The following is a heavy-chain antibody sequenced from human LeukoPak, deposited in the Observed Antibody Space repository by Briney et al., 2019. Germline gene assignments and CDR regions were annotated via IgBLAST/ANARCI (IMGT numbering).Heavy chain of an antibody. CDR2: TSTSGST. V-gene: IGHV4-4*09. J-gene: IGHJ3*02. Sequence: SETLSLTCTVSGASIHNNYWSWIRQPPGQGLEWIGYTSTSGSTNYNPSLKSRVIISVDTSKKEFSLKLTSITAADTAVYYCARELLGAFDIWGQGAMVSVSS. D-gene: IGHD2-15*01. CDR3: ARELLGAFDI. CDR1: GASIHNNY.